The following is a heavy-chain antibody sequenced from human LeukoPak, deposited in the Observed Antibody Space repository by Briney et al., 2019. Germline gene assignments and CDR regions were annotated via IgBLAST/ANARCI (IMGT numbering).Heavy chain of an antibody. CDR1: GFTFSSYG. CDR2: ISGSGCST. Sequence: PGGSLRLSCAASGFTFSSYGVSWVRQAPGKGLEWVSGISGSGCSTYYADSVKVRLTIPRDNSKNTLYLPMNSLRAEDTAVYYCARKSRYCSSTSCYADNWFDPWGQGTLVTVSS. J-gene: IGHJ5*02. V-gene: IGHV3-23*01. CDR3: ARKSRYCSSTSCYADNWFDP. D-gene: IGHD2-2*01.